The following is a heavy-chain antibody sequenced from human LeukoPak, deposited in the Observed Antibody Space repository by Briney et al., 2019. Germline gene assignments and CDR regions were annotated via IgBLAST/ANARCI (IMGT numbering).Heavy chain of an antibody. CDR3: ARDRRPSYDSGIYFQYYFHY. V-gene: IGHV1-2*02. CDR2: INPNSGDT. Sequence: ASVKVSCKSSGYIFPCYYVHWMRQAPGQELEWMGWINPNSGDTEYGQKFQGRVTMTRDTSIATAYTEMTGLAPDDTAVYYCARDRRPSYDSGIYFQYYFHYWGQGTLVTVSS. J-gene: IGHJ4*02. D-gene: IGHD3-10*01. CDR1: GYIFPCYY.